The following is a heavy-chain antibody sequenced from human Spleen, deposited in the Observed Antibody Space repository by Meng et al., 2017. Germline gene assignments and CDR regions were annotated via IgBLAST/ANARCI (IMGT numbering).Heavy chain of an antibody. Sequence: QVQLVQSGAEVKKPGASVKVSCKASGYTFTSYGFSWVRQAPGQGLEWMGWISTYDRNTNYAQKVQGRVTMATDTSTSTVYMELRSLRSDDTAVYYCSRGTPGRRYADYWGQGTLVTVSS. V-gene: IGHV1-18*01. J-gene: IGHJ4*02. CDR3: SRGTPGRRYADY. CDR2: ISTYDRNT. D-gene: IGHD3-10*01. CDR1: GYTFTSYG.